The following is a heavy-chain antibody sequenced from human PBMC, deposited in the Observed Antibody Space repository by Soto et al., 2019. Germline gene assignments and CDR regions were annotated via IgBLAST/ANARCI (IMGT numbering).Heavy chain of an antibody. CDR2: IIPVFGTT. D-gene: IGHD3-16*01. CDR3: ARGGGPYVWFNEF. CDR1: GGLFSSFA. J-gene: IGHJ4*02. Sequence: QEQLVQSGPEVKKPGSSVKVSCKDSGGLFSSFAISWVRQAPGEGLEWLGGIIPVFGTTNYAEKFQGRVTITADESTNTAYMELTSLTSGDTAIYYCARGGGPYVWFNEFWGPGTLVTVSS. V-gene: IGHV1-69*01.